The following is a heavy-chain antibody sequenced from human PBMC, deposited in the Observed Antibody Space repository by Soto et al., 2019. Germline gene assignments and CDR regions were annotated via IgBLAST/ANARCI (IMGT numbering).Heavy chain of an antibody. Sequence: SETLSLTCTVSGGSISSGGYYWSWIRQHPGKGLEWIGYIYYSGSTYYNPSLKSRVTISVDTSKNQFSLKLSSVTAADTAVYYCARSRSGAEYFQHWGQGTLVTVSS. J-gene: IGHJ1*01. CDR2: IYYSGST. D-gene: IGHD6-19*01. V-gene: IGHV4-31*03. CDR3: ARSRSGAEYFQH. CDR1: GGSISSGGYY.